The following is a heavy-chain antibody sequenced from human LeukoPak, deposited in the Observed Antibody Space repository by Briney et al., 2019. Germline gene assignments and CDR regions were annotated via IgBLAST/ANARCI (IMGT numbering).Heavy chain of an antibody. D-gene: IGHD3-9*01. Sequence: PGGSLRLSCAVFEFSISNYWMSWVRQAPAKGLEWVANIKEDGSETKYVDSVKGRFTISRDNGNNLLYLQMNSLRVEDTAVYYCARPRYFEVLDWWGQGTLVTVSS. CDR1: EFSISNYW. V-gene: IGHV3-7*03. CDR2: IKEDGSET. J-gene: IGHJ4*02. CDR3: ARPRYFEVLDW.